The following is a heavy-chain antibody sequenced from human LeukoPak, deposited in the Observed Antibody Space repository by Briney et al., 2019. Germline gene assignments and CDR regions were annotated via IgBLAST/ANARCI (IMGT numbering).Heavy chain of an antibody. Sequence: ASVKVSCKASGYTFTGYYMHWVRQAPGQGLEWMGWINPNSGGTNYAQKFQGRVTMTRDTSISTAYMDLSRLRSDDTAVYYCASDAGSEATAGTAYYFDYWGQGTLVTVSS. V-gene: IGHV1-2*02. CDR3: ASDAGSEATAGTAYYFDY. CDR2: INPNSGGT. J-gene: IGHJ4*02. D-gene: IGHD6-13*01. CDR1: GYTFTGYY.